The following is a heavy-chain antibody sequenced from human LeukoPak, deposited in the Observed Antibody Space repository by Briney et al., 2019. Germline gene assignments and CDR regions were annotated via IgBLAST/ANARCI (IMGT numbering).Heavy chain of an antibody. CDR3: ARGGFSGYAPFDY. CDR1: GFTFSSYS. CDR2: ISSSSSYI. D-gene: IGHD5-12*01. Sequence: GGSLRLSCAASGFTFSSYSMNWVRQAPGKGLEWVSSISSSSSYIYYADSVKGRFTISRDNAKNSLYLQMNSLRAEDTAVYFCARGGFSGYAPFDYWGQGTLVTVSS. J-gene: IGHJ4*02. V-gene: IGHV3-21*01.